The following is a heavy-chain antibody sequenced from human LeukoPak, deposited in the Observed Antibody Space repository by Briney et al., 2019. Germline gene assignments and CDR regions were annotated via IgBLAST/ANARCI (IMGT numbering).Heavy chain of an antibody. Sequence: GGSLRLSCAASGFTFSSYSMNWVRQAPGKGLEWASSISSSSYIYYADSVKGRFTISRDNAKNSLYLQMNSLRAEDTAVYYCARGVVFGLIGSYYYYMDVWGKGTTVTVSS. V-gene: IGHV3-21*01. CDR1: GFTFSSYS. J-gene: IGHJ6*03. CDR3: ARGVVFGLIGSYYYYMDV. CDR2: ISSSSYI. D-gene: IGHD3/OR15-3a*01.